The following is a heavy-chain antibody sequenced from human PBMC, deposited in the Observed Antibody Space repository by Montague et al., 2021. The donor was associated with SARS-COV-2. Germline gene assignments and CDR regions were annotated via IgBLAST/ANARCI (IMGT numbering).Heavy chain of an antibody. CDR1: GFPFDEHA. D-gene: IGHD6-13*01. Sequence: SLRLSCAASGFPFDEHAMFWVRQAPEKGLEWVSGISWNSGSLGYADSLKGRFTVSRDNAKNSLYLQMNSLRPDDTALYYCAKGPRHDVASGLDHWGQGTLVTVSS. CDR3: AKGPRHDVASGLDH. J-gene: IGHJ4*02. CDR2: ISWNSGSL. V-gene: IGHV3-9*01.